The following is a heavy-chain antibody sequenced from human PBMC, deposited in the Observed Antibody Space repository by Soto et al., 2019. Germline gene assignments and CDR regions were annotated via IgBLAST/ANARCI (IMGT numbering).Heavy chain of an antibody. Sequence: EVQLVESGGGLVQPGGSLRLSCAASGFTFSSYWMSWVRQAPGKGLEWVANIKQDGSEKYYVDSVKGRFTISRDNAKNSLYLQMNSLRAEDTAVYYCSRDRVTRAFDIWGQGTMVNVSS. D-gene: IGHD3-10*01. V-gene: IGHV3-7*01. CDR3: SRDRVTRAFDI. CDR2: IKQDGSEK. J-gene: IGHJ3*02. CDR1: GFTFSSYW.